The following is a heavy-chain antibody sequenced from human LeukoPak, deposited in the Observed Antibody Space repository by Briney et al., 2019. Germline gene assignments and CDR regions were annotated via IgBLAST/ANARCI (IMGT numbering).Heavy chain of an antibody. D-gene: IGHD6-19*01. CDR1: GDSVSSGSSY. Sequence: PSETLSLTCTVSGDSVSSGSSYWSWIRQPPGKGLEWVGYIYYSGSTNYNPSLKSRVTISVDTSKNQFSLKLSSVTAADTAPYYCARGSAWYFVYWGQGTLVTVSS. CDR3: ARGSAWYFVY. V-gene: IGHV4-61*01. J-gene: IGHJ4*02. CDR2: IYYSGST.